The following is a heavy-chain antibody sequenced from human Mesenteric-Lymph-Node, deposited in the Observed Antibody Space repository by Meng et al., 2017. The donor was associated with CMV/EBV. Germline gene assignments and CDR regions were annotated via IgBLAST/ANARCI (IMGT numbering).Heavy chain of an antibody. CDR3: AKEGGAGYYFDS. CDR2: INSGGSST. CDR1: GFTFSSYP. D-gene: IGHD4/OR15-4a*01. Sequence: GGSLRLSCAASGFTFSSYPMSWVRQAPGKGLEWVSAINSGGSSTNYAESVKGRFTISRDKSKNTLYLQMSSLSAEDTAVYYCAKEGGAGYYFDSWGQGTLVTVSS. V-gene: IGHV3-23*03. J-gene: IGHJ4*02.